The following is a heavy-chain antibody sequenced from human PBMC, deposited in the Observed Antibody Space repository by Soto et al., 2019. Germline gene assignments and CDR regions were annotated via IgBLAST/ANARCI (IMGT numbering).Heavy chain of an antibody. CDR3: ASNVGLRYYDSSGGY. D-gene: IGHD3-22*01. V-gene: IGHV4-34*01. CDR2: INHSGST. Sequence: SETLSLTCAVYGGSFSGYYWSWIRQPPGKGLEWIGEINHSGSTNYNPSLKSRVTISVDTSKNQFSLKLSSVTAADTTVYYCASNVGLRYYDSSGGYWGQGTLVTVSS. J-gene: IGHJ4*02. CDR1: GGSFSGYY.